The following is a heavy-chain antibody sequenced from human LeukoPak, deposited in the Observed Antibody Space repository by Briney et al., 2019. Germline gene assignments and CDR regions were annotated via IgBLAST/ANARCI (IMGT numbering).Heavy chain of an antibody. V-gene: IGHV3-53*01. Sequence: GGSLRLSCAASGFTFSSYSMNWVRQAPGKGLEWVSVIYSGGSTYYADSVKGRFTISRDTSKNTLYLQMNSLRAEDTAVYYCARPEDVWGQGTTVTVSS. CDR2: IYSGGST. CDR1: GFTFSSYS. CDR3: ARPEDV. J-gene: IGHJ6*02.